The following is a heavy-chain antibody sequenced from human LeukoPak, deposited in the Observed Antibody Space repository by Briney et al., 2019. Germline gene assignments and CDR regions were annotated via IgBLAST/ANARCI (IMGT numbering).Heavy chain of an antibody. D-gene: IGHD3-22*01. CDR1: GFTFSDYA. V-gene: IGHV3-30-3*01. Sequence: PGGSLRLSCAASGFTFSDYAMHWARQAPGKGLEWVAVIVFDGSSKYYAGSVEGRFTIPRDNSKNTLYLQMNSLRAEDTAVYFCARVSPIVGALHLWGQGTMVTVSS. CDR2: IVFDGSSK. CDR3: ARVSPIVGALHL. J-gene: IGHJ3*01.